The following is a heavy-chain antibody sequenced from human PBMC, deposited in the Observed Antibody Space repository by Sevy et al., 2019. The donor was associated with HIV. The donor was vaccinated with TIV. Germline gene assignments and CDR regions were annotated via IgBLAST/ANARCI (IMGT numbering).Heavy chain of an antibody. Sequence: GGSLRLSCAASGFTFINHAMHWVRQAPGKGLEWVTVISYDGSNKYYADSVKGRFTISRDTSKSTVYLQMDSLSAEDTAVYYCSRDLNSGYANYYYYGMDVWGQGTTVTVSS. CDR2: ISYDGSNK. V-gene: IGHV3-30*04. D-gene: IGHD5-12*01. CDR1: GFTFINHA. J-gene: IGHJ6*02. CDR3: SRDLNSGYANYYYYGMDV.